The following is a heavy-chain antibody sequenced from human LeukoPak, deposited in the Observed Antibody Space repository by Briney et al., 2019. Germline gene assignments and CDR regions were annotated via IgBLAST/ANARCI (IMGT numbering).Heavy chain of an antibody. CDR3: ARQSITPSDWLDP. J-gene: IGHJ5*02. CDR1: GASISDGHYY. Sequence: SETLSLTCTVSGASISDGHYYWGWIRQTPGKGLEWIASMYYSGATYYHPSLKSRVTIFVNTSTNQLSLKLSSVTAADTAVYHCARQSITPSDWLDPWGQGSLVIVSS. D-gene: IGHD3-3*01. CDR2: MYYSGAT. V-gene: IGHV4-39*01.